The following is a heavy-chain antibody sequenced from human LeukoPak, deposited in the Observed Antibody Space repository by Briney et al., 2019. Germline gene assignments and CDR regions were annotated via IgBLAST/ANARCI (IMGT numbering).Heavy chain of an antibody. V-gene: IGHV4-4*07. Sequence: SETLSLTCTVSGGSIGSYYWSWIRQPAGKGLEWIGRIYTSGSTNYNPSLKSRVTMSVDTSKNQFSLKLSSVTAADTAVYYCARDHYPSRAFDIWGQGTMVTVSS. CDR2: IYTSGST. D-gene: IGHD1-26*01. CDR3: ARDHYPSRAFDI. J-gene: IGHJ3*02. CDR1: GGSIGSYY.